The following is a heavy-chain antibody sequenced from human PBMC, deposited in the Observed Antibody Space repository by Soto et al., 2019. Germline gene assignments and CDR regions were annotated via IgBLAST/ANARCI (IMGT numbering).Heavy chain of an antibody. D-gene: IGHD3-9*01. CDR3: ARTIFSGLRYFDWSTARGSDDAFDI. Sequence: NPGGSLRLSCAASGFTFSSYSMNWVRQAPGKGLEWVSSISSSSSYIYYADSVKGRFTISRDNAKNSLYLQMNSLRAEDTAVYYCARTIFSGLRYFDWSTARGSDDAFDIWGQGTMVTVSS. CDR2: ISSSSSYI. CDR1: GFTFSSYS. V-gene: IGHV3-21*01. J-gene: IGHJ3*02.